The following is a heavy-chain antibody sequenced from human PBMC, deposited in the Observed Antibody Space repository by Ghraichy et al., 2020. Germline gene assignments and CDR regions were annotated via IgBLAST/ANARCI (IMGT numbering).Heavy chain of an antibody. Sequence: GGSLRLSCAASGFTIDNYAMSWVRQAPGKGLEWVSASSGSADRTYYADSLKGRFTISRDNSKNTLYLQMNSLRVEDTAVYYCAKVLNTVRSTIPEFDYWGQRTLVTVSS. V-gene: IGHV3-23*01. CDR3: AKVLNTVRSTIPEFDY. CDR1: GFTIDNYA. D-gene: IGHD5/OR15-5a*01. J-gene: IGHJ4*02. CDR2: SSGSADRT.